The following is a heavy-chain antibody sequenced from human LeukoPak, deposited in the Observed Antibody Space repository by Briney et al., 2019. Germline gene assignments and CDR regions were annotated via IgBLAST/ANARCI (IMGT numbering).Heavy chain of an antibody. CDR3: AREKVITFGGVIVTKEFDY. CDR2: INPNSGGT. V-gene: IGHV1-2*02. Sequence: GASVKVSCKASGYTFTGYYMHWVRQAPGQGLEWMGWINPNSGGTNYAQKFQGRVTMTRDTSISTAYMELSRLRSDDTAVYYCAREKVITFGGVIVTKEFDYWGQGTLVTVSS. J-gene: IGHJ4*02. CDR1: GYTFTGYY. D-gene: IGHD3-16*02.